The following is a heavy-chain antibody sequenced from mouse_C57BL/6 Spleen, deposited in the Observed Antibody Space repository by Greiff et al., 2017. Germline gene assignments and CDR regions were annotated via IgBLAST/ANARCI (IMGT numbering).Heavy chain of an antibody. CDR3: ARRGGSSYHYFDY. CDR2: TDPSDSYT. V-gene: IGHV1-50*01. CDR1: GYTFTSYW. Sequence: QVQLQQPGAELVKPGASVKLSCKASGYTFTSYWMQWVKQRPGQGLEWIGETDPSDSYTNYNQKFKGKATLTVDTSSSTAYMPLSSLTSEDSAVYYCARRGGSSYHYFDYWGQGTTLTVSS. J-gene: IGHJ2*01. D-gene: IGHD1-1*01.